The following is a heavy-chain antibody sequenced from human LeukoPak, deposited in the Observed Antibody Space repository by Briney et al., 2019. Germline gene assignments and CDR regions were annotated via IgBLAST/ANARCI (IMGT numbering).Heavy chain of an antibody. CDR2: INHSGST. Sequence: SETLSLTCAVYGGSFSGYYWSWIRQPPGKGLEWIGEINHSGSTNYNPSLKSRVTISVDTSKNQFSLKLSSVTAADTAVYYCARHSYYYDSSGYYYPDAFDIWGQGTMVTVSS. J-gene: IGHJ3*02. CDR3: ARHSYYYDSSGYYYPDAFDI. D-gene: IGHD3-22*01. V-gene: IGHV4-34*01. CDR1: GGSFSGYY.